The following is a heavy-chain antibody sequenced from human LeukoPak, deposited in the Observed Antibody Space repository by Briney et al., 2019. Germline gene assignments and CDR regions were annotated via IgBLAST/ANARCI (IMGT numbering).Heavy chain of an antibody. CDR2: INHSGST. CDR3: ARYYGDYANWYFDL. D-gene: IGHD4-17*01. V-gene: IGHV4-34*01. Sequence: SETLSLTCAVYGGSFSGYYWGWIRQPPGKGLEWIGEINHSGSTYYNPSLKSRVTISVDTSKNQFSLKLSSVTAADTAVYYCARYYGDYANWYFDLWGRGTLVTVSS. CDR1: GGSFSGYY. J-gene: IGHJ2*01.